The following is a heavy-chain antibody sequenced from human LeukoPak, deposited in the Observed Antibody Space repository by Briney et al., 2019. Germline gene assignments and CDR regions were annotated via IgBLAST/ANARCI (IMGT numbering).Heavy chain of an antibody. CDR1: GFTVSSSY. J-gene: IGHJ6*03. D-gene: IGHD3-10*01. CDR3: ARGRMVRGVPYMDV. CDR2: IKQDGSEK. V-gene: IGHV3-7*01. Sequence: PGGSLRLSCAASGFTVSSSYMSWVRQAPGKGLEWVANIKQDGSEKYYVDSVKGRFTISRDNAKNSLYLQMNSLRAEDTAVYYCARGRMVRGVPYMDVWGKGTTVTVSS.